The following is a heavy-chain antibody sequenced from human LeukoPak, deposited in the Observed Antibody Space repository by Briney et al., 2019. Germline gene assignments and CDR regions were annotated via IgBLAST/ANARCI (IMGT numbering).Heavy chain of an antibody. D-gene: IGHD5-18*01. V-gene: IGHV3-7*01. CDR1: GFTFSSYG. Sequence: GGSLRLSCAASGFTFSSYGMHWVRQAPGKGLEWVANIKKDGSEKYYVDSVKGRFTISRDNAKTSLYLQMNSVRAEDTAVYYCARDLSGVTGYTYGRGIDYWGQGTLVTVSS. J-gene: IGHJ4*02. CDR2: IKKDGSEK. CDR3: ARDLSGVTGYTYGRGIDY.